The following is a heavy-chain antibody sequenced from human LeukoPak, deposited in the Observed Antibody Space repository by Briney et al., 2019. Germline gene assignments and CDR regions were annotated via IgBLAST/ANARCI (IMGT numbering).Heavy chain of an antibody. CDR1: GGSFSGYY. CDR3: ARFNVIAAAGPGDYYGMDV. D-gene: IGHD6-13*01. V-gene: IGHV4-34*01. CDR2: INHSGST. Sequence: SETLSLTCAVYGGSFSGYYWSWIRQPPGKGLEWIGEINHSGSTNYNPSLKSRVTISVDTSKNQFSLKLSSVTAADTAVHYCARFNVIAAAGPGDYYGMDVWGKGTTVTVSS. J-gene: IGHJ6*04.